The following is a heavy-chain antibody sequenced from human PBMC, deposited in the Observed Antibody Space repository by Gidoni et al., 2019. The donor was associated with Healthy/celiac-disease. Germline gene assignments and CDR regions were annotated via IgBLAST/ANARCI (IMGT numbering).Heavy chain of an antibody. CDR3: AKDAFGAENWNYPDFDY. CDR2: ISYDGSNK. J-gene: IGHJ4*02. Sequence: QVQLVESGGGVVQPGRSLRLSCAASGFTFSSYGMHWVRQAPGKGLEWVAVISYDGSNKYYADSVKGRFTISRDNSKNTLYLQMNSLRAEDTAVYYCAKDAFGAENWNYPDFDYWGQGTLVTVSS. CDR1: GFTFSSYG. D-gene: IGHD1-7*01. V-gene: IGHV3-30*18.